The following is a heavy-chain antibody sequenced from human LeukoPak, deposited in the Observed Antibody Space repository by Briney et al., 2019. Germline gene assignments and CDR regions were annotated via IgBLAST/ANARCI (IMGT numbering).Heavy chain of an antibody. CDR3: ARDELAPYYYDSSSGGDY. Sequence: AGGSLRLSCAASGFTFSSYSMNWVRQAPGKGLEWVSSISSSSSYIYYADSVKGRFTISRDNAKNSLYLQMNSLRAEDTAVYYCARDELAPYYYDSSSGGDYWGQGTLVTVSS. CDR2: ISSSSSYI. V-gene: IGHV3-21*01. CDR1: GFTFSSYS. D-gene: IGHD3-22*01. J-gene: IGHJ4*02.